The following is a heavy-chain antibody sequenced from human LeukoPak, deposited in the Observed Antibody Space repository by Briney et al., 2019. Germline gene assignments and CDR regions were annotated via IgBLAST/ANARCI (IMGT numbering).Heavy chain of an antibody. V-gene: IGHV1-24*01. J-gene: IGHJ4*02. CDR3: ATGVLELQRLPRNDY. Sequence: ASVKVSCKVSGYTLTELSMHWVRQAPGKGLEWMGGFDPEDGETIYAQKFQGSVTMTEDTSTDTAYMELSSLRSEDTSVYYCATGVLELQRLPRNDYWGQGTLVTVSS. CDR2: FDPEDGET. D-gene: IGHD1-7*01. CDR1: GYTLTELS.